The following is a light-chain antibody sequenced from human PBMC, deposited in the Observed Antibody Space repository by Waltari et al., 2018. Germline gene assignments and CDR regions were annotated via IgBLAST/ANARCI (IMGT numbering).Light chain of an antibody. J-gene: IGKJ1*01. V-gene: IGKV3-15*01. CDR2: GAS. CDR3: QQYNNWQWT. Sequence: EIVMTQSPATLSVTPGERATLSCRASQSVSSNLAWYQQKPGQAPRILIYGASTRAPGIPARFSGSGSGTEFTFTISSLQSEDFAVYYCQQYNNWQWTFGQGTKVEIK. CDR1: QSVSSN.